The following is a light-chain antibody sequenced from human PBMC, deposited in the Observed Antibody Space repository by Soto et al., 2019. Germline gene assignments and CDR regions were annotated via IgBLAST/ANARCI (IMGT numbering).Light chain of an antibody. CDR1: SSNIGAGYD. CDR3: QSYDSSLSGVV. V-gene: IGLV1-40*01. CDR2: GNS. Sequence: QSVLTQPPSVSGAPGQRVTISCTGSSSNIGAGYDVHWYQQLPGTAPKLLIYGNSNRPSGVPDRFPGSKSGTSASLAITGLQAEDEADYYYQSYDSSLSGVVFGGGTKVTVL. J-gene: IGLJ2*01.